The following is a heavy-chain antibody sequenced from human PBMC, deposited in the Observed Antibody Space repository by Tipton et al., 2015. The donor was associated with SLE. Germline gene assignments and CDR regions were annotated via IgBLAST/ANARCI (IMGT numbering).Heavy chain of an antibody. CDR1: GYSISSGYY. CDR2: IYHSGST. CDR3: ARGQTTTGTDAFDI. V-gene: IGHV4-38-2*01. J-gene: IGHJ3*02. D-gene: IGHD4-17*01. Sequence: TLSLTCAVSGYSISSGYYWGWIRLPPGKGLEWIGSIYHSGSTYYNPSLKSRVTISVDTSKNQFSLKLSSVTATDTAVYYCARGQTTTGTDAFDIWGQGTMVTVSS.